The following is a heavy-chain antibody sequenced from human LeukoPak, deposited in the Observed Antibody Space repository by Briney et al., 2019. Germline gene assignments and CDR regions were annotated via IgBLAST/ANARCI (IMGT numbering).Heavy chain of an antibody. V-gene: IGHV4-4*07. J-gene: IGHJ6*02. Sequence: TSENLSRTSTVSGGSISSYYWSWLRKPAGKGLEWIGRIYTSGSTNYNHSLKSRVTMSVDTSKNQFSLKLSSVTAADTAVYYCARDRSWNDVSPYYDSGMDVWGQGTTVTVSS. CDR2: IYTSGST. CDR3: ARDRSWNDVSPYYDSGMDV. D-gene: IGHD1-1*01. CDR1: GGSISSYY.